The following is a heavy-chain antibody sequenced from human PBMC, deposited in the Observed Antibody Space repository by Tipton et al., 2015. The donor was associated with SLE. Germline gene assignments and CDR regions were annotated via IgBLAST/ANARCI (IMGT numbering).Heavy chain of an antibody. CDR2: ISYDGSNK. CDR3: AKGPIMYTYDRSGYEFYD. J-gene: IGHJ4*02. D-gene: IGHD3-22*01. Sequence: SLRLSCAASGFTFSSYAMHWVRQAPGKGLEWVAVISYDGSNKYYADSVKGRFTISRDNSKNTLHLQMNSLRVDDTAVYYCAKGPIMYTYDRSGYEFYDWGQGTLVTVSS. CDR1: GFTFSSYA. V-gene: IGHV3-30*04.